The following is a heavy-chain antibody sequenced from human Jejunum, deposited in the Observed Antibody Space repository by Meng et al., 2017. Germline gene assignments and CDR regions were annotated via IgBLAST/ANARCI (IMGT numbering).Heavy chain of an antibody. CDR1: GFTFRDYA. D-gene: IGHD2-15*01. Sequence: GESLKISCASPGFTFRDYAVTWVRQAPGKGLEWVGFIRSRVYGGAADYAACVNDRFTISRDDSETIVYLHMDSLQAEDTAVYYCAADCSTTPCPRYYYGLDVWGQGTTVTVSS. CDR2: IRSRVYGGAA. CDR3: AADCSTTPCPRYYYGLDV. J-gene: IGHJ6*02. V-gene: IGHV3-49*04.